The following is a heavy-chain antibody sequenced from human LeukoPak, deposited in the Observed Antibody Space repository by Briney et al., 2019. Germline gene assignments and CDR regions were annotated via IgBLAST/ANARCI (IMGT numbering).Heavy chain of an antibody. J-gene: IGHJ4*02. Sequence: GGSLRLSCAVSGITVSKYWMHWVRQVPGKGLVWVSRIHSDGSTTDYADSVKGRFTITRDSAKNTLYLEMNSLRAEDTALYYCAKDIVYYYDSSGYWKDWGQGTLVTVSS. CDR1: GITVSKYW. CDR2: IHSDGSTT. D-gene: IGHD3-22*01. V-gene: IGHV3-74*01. CDR3: AKDIVYYYDSSGYWKD.